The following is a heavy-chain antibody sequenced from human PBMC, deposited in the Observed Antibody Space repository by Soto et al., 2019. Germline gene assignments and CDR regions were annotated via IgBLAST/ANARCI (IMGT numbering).Heavy chain of an antibody. CDR3: TKGGHVDD. D-gene: IGHD3-16*01. V-gene: IGHV3-7*01. Sequence: EVQLVESGGGLVQPGGSLRLSCAASGFTFSSLWMTWVRQAPGKGLEWVANINQDGSEIHYVDSVEGRFTISRDNAKNSLYLQMNSLRAEDTAVYYCTKGGHVDDWGQGTLVTVAS. J-gene: IGHJ4*02. CDR1: GFTFSSLW. CDR2: INQDGSEI.